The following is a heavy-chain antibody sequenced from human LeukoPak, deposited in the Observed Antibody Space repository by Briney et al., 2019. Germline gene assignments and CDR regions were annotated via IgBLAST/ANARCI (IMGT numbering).Heavy chain of an antibody. V-gene: IGHV3-7*04. CDR2: IKQDGSEE. D-gene: IGHD5-12*01. J-gene: IGHJ3*02. Sequence: GGSLRLSCAASGFTFSNYWMRWVRQAPGKGLEWVALIKQDGSEEYYVDSVKGRFTISRDNAKNSLYLQMNYLRAEDTAVYYCARDVDILLARYGLDRWGQGTMVTDSS. CDR1: GFTFSNYW. CDR3: ARDVDILLARYGLDR.